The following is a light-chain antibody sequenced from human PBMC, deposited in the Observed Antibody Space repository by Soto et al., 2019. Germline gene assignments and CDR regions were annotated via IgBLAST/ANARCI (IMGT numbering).Light chain of an antibody. CDR2: DVS. J-gene: IGLJ1*01. CDR1: SSDVGGYNY. CDR3: SSYTSSSTDV. V-gene: IGLV2-14*01. Sequence: QSALTQPASVSGSPGQSIPISCTGTSSDVGGYNYVSWYQQHPGKAPKLMIYDVSNRPSGVSNRFSGSKSGNTASLTISGLQAEDESEYYCSSYTSSSTDVFGPGTKVTVL.